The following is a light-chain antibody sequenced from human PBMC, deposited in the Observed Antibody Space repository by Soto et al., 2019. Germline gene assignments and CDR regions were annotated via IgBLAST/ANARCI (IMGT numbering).Light chain of an antibody. CDR1: QSVSSN. V-gene: IGKV3-15*01. J-gene: IGKJ2*01. CDR3: QQYNNWPLYT. Sequence: EIVMTQSPATLSVSPGERATLSCRASQSVSSNLAWYQQKPGQAPRLLIYGASTRATVIPARFIGSGYGTEFTLTISSLQSEDFAVYYCQQYNNWPLYTFGQGTKLEIK. CDR2: GAS.